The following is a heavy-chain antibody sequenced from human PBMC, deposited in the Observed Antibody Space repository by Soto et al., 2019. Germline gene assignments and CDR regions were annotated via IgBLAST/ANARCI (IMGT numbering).Heavy chain of an antibody. Sequence: GGSLRLSCAASGFTFSTYAMAWVRQAPGQGLEWVSGISGSGGRIYYADSVQGRFTISRDNSKNTLYVQMNSLRAEDTAVYYCAKRDYSDSDGYASLFDYWGQGTLVTVSS. V-gene: IGHV3-23*01. CDR1: GFTFSTYA. CDR2: ISGSGGRI. J-gene: IGHJ4*02. D-gene: IGHD3-22*01. CDR3: AKRDYSDSDGYASLFDY.